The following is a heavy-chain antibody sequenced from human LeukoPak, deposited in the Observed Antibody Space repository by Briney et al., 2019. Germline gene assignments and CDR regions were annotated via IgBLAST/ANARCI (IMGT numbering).Heavy chain of an antibody. J-gene: IGHJ4*02. CDR1: GFTFSSYA. V-gene: IGHV3-23*01. Sequence: GGSLRLSCAASGFTFSSYAMSWVRQAPGKGLEWVSAISGSGGSTYYADSVKGRFTISRDNSKNTLYLQMNSLRAEDTAVYYCAKDRRPVAVVAAFFDYWGQGTLVTVSS. CDR3: AKDRRPVAVVAAFFDY. CDR2: ISGSGGST. D-gene: IGHD2-15*01.